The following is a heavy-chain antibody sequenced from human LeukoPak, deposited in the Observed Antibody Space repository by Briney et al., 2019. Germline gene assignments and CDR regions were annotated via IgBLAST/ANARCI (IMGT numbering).Heavy chain of an antibody. D-gene: IGHD2-15*01. Sequence: GGSLRLSCAASGFTFISYGMHWVRQAPGKGLEWVAFIRYDGSNKYYADSVKGRFIISRDNSKNTLYLQMNSLRAEDTAVYYCAKEKSPGGSWYYFDYWGQGTPVTVSS. CDR1: GFTFISYG. CDR2: IRYDGSNK. V-gene: IGHV3-30*02. J-gene: IGHJ4*02. CDR3: AKEKSPGGSWYYFDY.